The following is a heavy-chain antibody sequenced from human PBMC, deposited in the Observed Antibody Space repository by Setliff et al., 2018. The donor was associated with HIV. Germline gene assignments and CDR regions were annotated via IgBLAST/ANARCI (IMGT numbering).Heavy chain of an antibody. J-gene: IGHJ4*02. D-gene: IGHD3-22*01. CDR1: GGSISSSNYY. CDR3: ANSPYYYDSSGYSYFDY. CDR2: IYYSGST. V-gene: IGHV4-39*07. Sequence: KTSETLSLTCTVSGGSISSSNYYWSWIRQPPGKGLEWIGSIYYSGSTHYNPSLKSRVTISVDTSKNQFSLKLSSVTAADTAVYYCANSPYYYDSSGYSYFDYWGQGTLVTVSS.